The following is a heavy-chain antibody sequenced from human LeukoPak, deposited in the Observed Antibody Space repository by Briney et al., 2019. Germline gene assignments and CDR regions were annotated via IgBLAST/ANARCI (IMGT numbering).Heavy chain of an antibody. J-gene: IGHJ3*02. D-gene: IGHD1/OR15-1a*01. CDR1: GFVVSDTF. CDR3: ARPRNNSLDNAFDI. Sequence: GGSLRLSCAASGFVVSDTFMSWFRQAPGKGLEWVSVIYTRGNTFYADSVKGRFTISRDNSENTLYLQVNNLRAEDTAVYYCARPRNNSLDNAFDIWGQGTWVTVSS. V-gene: IGHV3-53*01. CDR2: IYTRGNT.